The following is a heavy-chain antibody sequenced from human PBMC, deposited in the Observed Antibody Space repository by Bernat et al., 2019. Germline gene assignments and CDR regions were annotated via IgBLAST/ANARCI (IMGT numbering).Heavy chain of an antibody. CDR2: ISNDGNNT. J-gene: IGHJ4*02. D-gene: IGHD4-23*01. Sequence: QVQLVESGGGVVQPGRSLRLSCAASGFTFRRYGMHWVRQAPGKGLEWVAVISNDGNNTYYGDAVTRRLTISRDKSTNTLYLQMTSLTTEDTAMFYCAKSAYGGNALGYYFDYWGQGTLVTVSS. CDR3: AKSAYGGNALGYYFDY. CDR1: GFTFRRYG. V-gene: IGHV3-30*18.